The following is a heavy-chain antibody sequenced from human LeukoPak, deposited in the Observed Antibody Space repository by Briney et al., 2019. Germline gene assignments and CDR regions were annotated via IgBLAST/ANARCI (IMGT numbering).Heavy chain of an antibody. J-gene: IGHJ4*02. Sequence: ASVKDSCKASGYTFTCYYMHWVRQAPGQGLEWMGIINPSGGSTSYAQKFQGRVTMTRDTSTSTVYMELSSLRSEDTAVYYCAIVVVPAAMLGFDYWGQGALVTVSS. D-gene: IGHD2-2*01. CDR3: AIVVVPAAMLGFDY. CDR1: GYTFTCYY. V-gene: IGHV1-46*01. CDR2: INPSGGST.